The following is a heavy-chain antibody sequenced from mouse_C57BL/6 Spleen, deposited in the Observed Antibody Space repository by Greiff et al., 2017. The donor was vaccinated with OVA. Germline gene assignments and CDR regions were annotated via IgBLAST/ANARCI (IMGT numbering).Heavy chain of an antibody. CDR1: GFTFSSYA. CDR3: ARDGDEYAMDY. J-gene: IGHJ4*01. V-gene: IGHV5-4*01. Sequence: EVQLVESGGGLVKPGGSLKLSCAASGFTFSSYAMSWVRQTPEKRLAWVATISDGGSYTYYPDNVKGRFTISRDNAKNNLYLQMSHLTSEDTAMYDCARDGDEYAMDYWGQGTSVTVAS. CDR2: ISDGGSYT.